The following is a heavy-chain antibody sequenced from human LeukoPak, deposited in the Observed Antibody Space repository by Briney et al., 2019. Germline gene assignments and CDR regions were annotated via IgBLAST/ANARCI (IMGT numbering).Heavy chain of an antibody. J-gene: IGHJ4*02. D-gene: IGHD1-14*01. CDR3: AVSQRFAEPPGD. V-gene: IGHV4-39*01. CDR2: LYYSGRT. Sequence: PSETLSLTCSVSGDSISSSTYYWGWIRQPPGKGLEWIGSLYYSGRTYCNPSLKSRVTFSVDTSKNQFSLNLSSVTAADTAVYYCAVSQRFAEPPGDWGQGTLVTVSS. CDR1: GDSISSSTYY.